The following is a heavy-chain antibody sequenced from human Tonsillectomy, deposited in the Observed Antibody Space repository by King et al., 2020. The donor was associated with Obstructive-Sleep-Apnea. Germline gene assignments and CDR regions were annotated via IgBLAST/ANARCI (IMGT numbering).Heavy chain of an antibody. V-gene: IGHV4-59*08. CDR2: IYYSGST. CDR3: ARRGVYTGYFDL. J-gene: IGHJ2*01. D-gene: IGHD3-16*01. CDR1: GGSISSYY. Sequence: VQLQESGPGLVKPSETLSLTCTVSGGSISSYYWSWIRQPPGKGLEWIGYIYYSGSTNYNPSLKSRVTISVDTSKNQFSLKLSSVTAADTAAYYCARRGVYTGYFDLWGRGTLVTVSS.